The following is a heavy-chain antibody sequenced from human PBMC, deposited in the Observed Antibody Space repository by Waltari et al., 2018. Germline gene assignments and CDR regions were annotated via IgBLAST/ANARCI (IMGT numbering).Heavy chain of an antibody. CDR2: IYHSGST. CDR3: ARDRGLRGGYDS. J-gene: IGHJ5*02. Sequence: QVQLQESGPGLVKPSGTRSLTCVVYGGSISSGNWWSWVRQPPGKGLEWLGEIYHSGSTNYNPSRKSRLSSSLDKSKNQFSLNLSSVTAADTAVYYCARDRGLRGGYDSWGQGTLVTVSS. CDR1: GGSISSGNW. V-gene: IGHV4-4*02. D-gene: IGHD5-12*01.